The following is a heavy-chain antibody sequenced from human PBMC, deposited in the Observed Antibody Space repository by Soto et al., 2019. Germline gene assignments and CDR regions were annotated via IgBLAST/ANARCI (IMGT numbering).Heavy chain of an antibody. CDR3: ARMDQLPNNDYSFFYLDV. D-gene: IGHD2-2*01. V-gene: IGHV3-48*02. J-gene: IGHJ6*03. CDR2: ISGSGMSI. Sequence: GGSLRLSCAASGLSFSTYSMNWVRQAPGKGLEWVAYISGSGMSIYYADSVEGRFTISRDNARDSLSLQMNSLRDEDTAIYFRARMDQLPNNDYSFFYLDVWGKGTTVTVS. CDR1: GLSFSTYS.